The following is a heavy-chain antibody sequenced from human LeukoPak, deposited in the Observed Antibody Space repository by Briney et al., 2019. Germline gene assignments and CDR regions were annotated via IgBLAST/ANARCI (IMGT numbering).Heavy chain of an antibody. V-gene: IGHV4-39*07. Sequence: SETLSLTCSVSGASISSGSNYWGWIRQPPGKTLEWIGSIYSSGSTYYNSSLQSRVIIIIDTPKNHFSLTLSSVTAADTAVYYCARDSGADRGGIGWFDPWGQGSLVTVSS. CDR2: IYSSGST. J-gene: IGHJ5*02. CDR3: ARDSGADRGGIGWFDP. CDR1: GASISSGSNY. D-gene: IGHD3-10*01.